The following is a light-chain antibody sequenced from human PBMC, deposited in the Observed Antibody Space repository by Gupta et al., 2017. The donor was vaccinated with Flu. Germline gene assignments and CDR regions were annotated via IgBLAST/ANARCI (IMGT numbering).Light chain of an antibody. V-gene: IGLV1-40*01. CDR3: QSYDISLSGSKV. CDR1: SSNIGAGYD. CDR2: RNN. Sequence: QSVLTQPPSVSGAPGQRVTISCTGSSSNIGAGYDVHWYQQLPGTAPKVLIYRNNSRPSGVPDRFSGSKSGTSASLAITGLQAEDEADYYCQSYDISLSGSKVFGGGTKLTVL. J-gene: IGLJ2*01.